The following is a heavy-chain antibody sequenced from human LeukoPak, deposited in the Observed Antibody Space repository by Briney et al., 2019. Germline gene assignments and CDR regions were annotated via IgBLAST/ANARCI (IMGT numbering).Heavy chain of an antibody. Sequence: PGGSLRLSCAASGFTFSRYWMTWVRQAPGKGLEGVANTKEDGSENSYVESVKGRFTISRDNAKDSLYLQLNSLRAEDTAVYFCARQRYSDYWGQGTLVTVSS. CDR2: TKEDGSEN. V-gene: IGHV3-7*01. D-gene: IGHD1-1*01. CDR3: ARQRYSDY. CDR1: GFTFSRYW. J-gene: IGHJ4*02.